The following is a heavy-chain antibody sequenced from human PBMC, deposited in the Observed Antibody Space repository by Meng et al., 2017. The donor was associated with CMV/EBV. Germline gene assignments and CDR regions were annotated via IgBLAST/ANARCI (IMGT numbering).Heavy chain of an antibody. J-gene: IGHJ4*02. CDR1: GGSISSYY. CDR2: IYYSGST. Sequence: SETLSLTCTVSGGSISSYYWSWIRQPPGKGLEWIGYIYYSGSTNYNPSLKSRVTISVDTSKNQFSLKLSSVTAADTAVYYCARVIGRDGYNLRDWGQGTLVTVSS. CDR3: ARVIGRDGYNLRD. V-gene: IGHV4-59*01. D-gene: IGHD5-24*01.